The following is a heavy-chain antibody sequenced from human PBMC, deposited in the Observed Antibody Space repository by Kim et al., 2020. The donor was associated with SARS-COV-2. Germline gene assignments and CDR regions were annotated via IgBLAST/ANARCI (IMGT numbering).Heavy chain of an antibody. CDR2: IYYSGST. CDR1: GGSISSSSYY. V-gene: IGHV4-39*01. Sequence: SETLSLTCTVSGGSISSSSYYWGWIRQPPGKGLEWIGSIYYSGSTYYNQSLKSRVTISVDTSKNQFSLKLSSVTAADTAVYYCARHRYYGSGAPTRFDPWGQGTLVTVSS. CDR3: ARHRYYGSGAPTRFDP. D-gene: IGHD3-10*01. J-gene: IGHJ5*02.